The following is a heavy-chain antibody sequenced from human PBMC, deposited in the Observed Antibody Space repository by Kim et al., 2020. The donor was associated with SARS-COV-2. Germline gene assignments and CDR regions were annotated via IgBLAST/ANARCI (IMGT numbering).Heavy chain of an antibody. Sequence: ASVKVSCKASGYTFINYYLHWVRQAPGQGLEWMGIINPSGGSTSYAEKFQGSVTMTSDTSTSTVYMEMTSLRSDDTAGYYCASGNRNTEIASLFDFWGQ. CDR3: ASGNRNTEIASLFDF. D-gene: IGHD2-15*01. CDR2: INPSGGST. CDR1: GYTFINYY. V-gene: IGHV1-46*01. J-gene: IGHJ4*02.